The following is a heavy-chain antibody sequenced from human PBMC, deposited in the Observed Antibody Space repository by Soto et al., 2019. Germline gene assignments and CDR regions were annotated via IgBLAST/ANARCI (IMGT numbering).Heavy chain of an antibody. CDR2: IYPGDSDT. CDR3: ASHDYYDSSGHYYGMDV. D-gene: IGHD3-22*01. V-gene: IGHV5-51*01. Sequence: XESLKISCKGSGYSFTSYWIGWVRQMPGKGLEWMGIIYPGDSDTRYSPSFQGQVTISADKSISTAYLQWSSLKASDTAMYYCASHDYYDSSGHYYGMDVWGQGTTVTVSS. CDR1: GYSFTSYW. J-gene: IGHJ6*02.